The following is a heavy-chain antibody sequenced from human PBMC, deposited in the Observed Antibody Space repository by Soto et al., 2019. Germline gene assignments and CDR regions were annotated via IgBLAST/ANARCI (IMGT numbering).Heavy chain of an antibody. CDR1: GGSFSGYY. CDR2: INHSGST. J-gene: IGHJ6*02. D-gene: IGHD6-13*01. V-gene: IGHV4-34*01. Sequence: SETLSLTCAVYGGSFSGYYWSWIRQPPGKGLEWIGEINHSGSTNYNPSLKSRVTISVDTSKNQSSLKLSSVTAADTAVYYCARGDYHEEYSSSWYGDYYGMDVWGQGTTVTVS. CDR3: ARGDYHEEYSSSWYGDYYGMDV.